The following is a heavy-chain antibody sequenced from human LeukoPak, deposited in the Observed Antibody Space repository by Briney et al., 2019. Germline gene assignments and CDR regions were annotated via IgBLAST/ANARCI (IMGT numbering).Heavy chain of an antibody. J-gene: IGHJ6*03. V-gene: IGHV4-38-2*02. CDR3: ARVVGVLWLDYMDV. D-gene: IGHD3-10*01. Sequence: SETLSLTCTVSGYSISSGYYWGWIRQPPGKGLEWIGRIYTSGSTNYNPSLKSRVTMSVDTSKNQFSLKLSSVTAADTAVYYCARVVGVLWLDYMDVWGKGTTVTISS. CDR1: GYSISSGYY. CDR2: IYTSGST.